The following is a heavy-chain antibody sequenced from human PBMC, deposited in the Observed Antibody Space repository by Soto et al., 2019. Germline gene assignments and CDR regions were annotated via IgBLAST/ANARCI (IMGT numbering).Heavy chain of an antibody. CDR3: ARDYYYFGMDV. V-gene: IGHV4-30-4*01. J-gene: IGHJ6*02. CDR1: GGSIISGDYY. CDR2: IYYNGST. Sequence: QVQLQESGPGLVKPSQTLSLTCTVSGGSIISGDYYWSWIRQPPGKGLEWIGYIYYNGSTYYNPSLKGRVTISVDTSKNQFSLRLSSVTAADTAVYFCARDYYYFGMDVWGQGTTVTVSS.